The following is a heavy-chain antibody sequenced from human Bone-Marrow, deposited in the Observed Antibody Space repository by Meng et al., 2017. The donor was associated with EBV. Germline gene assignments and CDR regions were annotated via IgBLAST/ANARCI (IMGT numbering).Heavy chain of an antibody. CDR1: GFTFSDYY. CDR2: ISSSGSTI. Sequence: QLQRVGPGGGLVKPGGSLRLSCAASGFTFSDYYMSWIRQAPGKGLEWVSYISSSGSTIYYADSVKGRFTISRDNAKNTLYLQINNVRVEDTAVYFCSRDLAGPYDDWGQGTLVTVSS. V-gene: IGHV3-11*04. CDR3: SRDLAGPYDD. J-gene: IGHJ4*02.